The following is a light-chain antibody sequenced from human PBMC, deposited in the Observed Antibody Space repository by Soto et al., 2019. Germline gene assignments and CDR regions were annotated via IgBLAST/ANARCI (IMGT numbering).Light chain of an antibody. J-gene: IGKJ5*01. CDR2: DAS. Sequence: EIVMAQSPATLSVSPGERATLSCRASQNVSSNLAWYQQKPGQAPRLLIYDASNRATGIPARFSGSGSGTDFTLTISSLEPEDFAVYYCQQRSNWPRGITFGQGTRLEIK. CDR3: QQRSNWPRGIT. V-gene: IGKV3-11*01. CDR1: QNVSSN.